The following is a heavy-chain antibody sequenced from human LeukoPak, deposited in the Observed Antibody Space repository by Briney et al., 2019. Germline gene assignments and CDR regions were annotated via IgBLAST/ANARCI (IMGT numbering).Heavy chain of an antibody. CDR1: GFIFSNYA. CDR2: ISDSGGKT. CDR3: VARAGGFRHFDY. J-gene: IGHJ4*02. V-gene: IGHV3-23*01. Sequence: GGSLRLSCAASGFIFSNYAMSWVRQAPGKGLEWVSGISDSGGKTDSADSVKGRFTIFRDNSKGKVYLQMNSLRAEDTAVYYCVARAGGFRHFDYWGQGTLVTVSS. D-gene: IGHD3-10*01.